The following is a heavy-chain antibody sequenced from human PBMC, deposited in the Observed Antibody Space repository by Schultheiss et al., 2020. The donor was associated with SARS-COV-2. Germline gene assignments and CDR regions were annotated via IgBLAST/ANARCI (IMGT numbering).Heavy chain of an antibody. D-gene: IGHD3-22*01. J-gene: IGHJ6*02. V-gene: IGHV3-30*04. CDR3: ARSRGYYDSKYSMDV. Sequence: GGSLRLSCAASGFTFSSYAMSWVRQAPGKGLEWVAVISYDGSNKYYADSVKGRFTISRDNSKNTLYLQMNSLRAEDTAIYYCARSRGYYDSKYSMDVWGQGTTVTVSS. CDR2: ISYDGSNK. CDR1: GFTFSSYA.